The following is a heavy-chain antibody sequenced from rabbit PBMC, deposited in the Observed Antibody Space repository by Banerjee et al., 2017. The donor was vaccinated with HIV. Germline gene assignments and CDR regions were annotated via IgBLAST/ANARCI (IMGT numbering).Heavy chain of an antibody. Sequence: QSLEESGGDLVKPGASLTLTCTASGFDFSSTYYMCWVRQAPGKGLEWIACINTSSGNTVYATWAKGRFTISETSSTTVTLQMTSLTAADTATYFCARATRTMLINLWGPGTLVTVS. D-gene: IGHD2-1*01. CDR2: INTSSGNT. CDR1: GFDFSSTYY. J-gene: IGHJ4*01. V-gene: IGHV1S40*01. CDR3: ARATRTMLINL.